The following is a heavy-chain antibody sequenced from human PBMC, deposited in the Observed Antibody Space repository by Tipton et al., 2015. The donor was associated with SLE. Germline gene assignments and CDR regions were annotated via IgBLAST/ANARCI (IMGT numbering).Heavy chain of an antibody. Sequence: SLRLSCAASGFTFSIYAMHWVRQPPGKGLEWVAVISYDGSNKYYADSVKGRFTISRDNSKNTLYLQMNSLRAEDTAMYFCAKGRGSLIYYYGMDVWGQGTTVTVSS. D-gene: IGHD3-10*01. CDR3: AKGRGSLIYYYGMDV. J-gene: IGHJ6*02. CDR2: ISYDGSNK. V-gene: IGHV3-30*04. CDR1: GFTFSIYA.